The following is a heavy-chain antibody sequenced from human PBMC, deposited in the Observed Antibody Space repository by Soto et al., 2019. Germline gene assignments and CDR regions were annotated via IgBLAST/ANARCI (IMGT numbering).Heavy chain of an antibody. D-gene: IGHD1-26*01. Sequence: SETLSLTCSVSGGSFSSDSFIWSWVRQFPGKGLEWIGYINYSGTTYYNPSLRSRITMSVDTSKNQFSLNLSSVTAADTAVYYCARDHKWDGMDVWGQGTTVTVS. CDR3: ARDHKWDGMDV. J-gene: IGHJ6*02. CDR1: GGSFSSDSFI. V-gene: IGHV4-31*03. CDR2: INYSGTT.